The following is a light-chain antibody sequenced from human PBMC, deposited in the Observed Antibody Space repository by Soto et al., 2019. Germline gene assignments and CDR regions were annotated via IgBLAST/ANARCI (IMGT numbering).Light chain of an antibody. CDR2: EVS. CDR3: CSYAGSSTSV. V-gene: IGLV2-23*02. Sequence: QSVLTQPASVSGSPGQSITISCTGTSSDVGSYNLVSWYQQHPGKAPKLMIYEVSKRPSGVSNRFSGSKSGNTASLTISGLQAEDEADYYCCSYAGSSTSVFGGGTK. J-gene: IGLJ2*01. CDR1: SSDVGSYNL.